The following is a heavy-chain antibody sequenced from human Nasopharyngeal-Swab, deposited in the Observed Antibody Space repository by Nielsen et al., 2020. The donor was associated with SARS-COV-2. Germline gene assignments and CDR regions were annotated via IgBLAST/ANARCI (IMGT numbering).Heavy chain of an antibody. CDR3: ARGDYSSSWDRSYYGMDV. D-gene: IGHD6-13*01. J-gene: IGHJ6*02. CDR2: INAGNGNT. Sequence: WVRQAPGQRLEWMEWINAGNGNTKYSQKFQGRVTITRDTSASTAYMELSSLRSEDTAVYYCARGDYSSSWDRSYYGMDVWGQGTTVTVSS. V-gene: IGHV1-3*01.